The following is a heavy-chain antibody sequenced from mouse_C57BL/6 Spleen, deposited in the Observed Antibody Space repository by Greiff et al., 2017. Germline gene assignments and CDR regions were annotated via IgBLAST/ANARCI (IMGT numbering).Heavy chain of an antibody. CDR3: ARGETAQATFAY. CDR1: GYTFTSYW. Sequence: QVQLQQPGAELVMPGASVKLSCKASGYTFTSYWMHWVKQRPGQGLEWIGEIDPSDSYTNYNQNFKGKSTLTVDKSSSTAYMQLSSLTSEDSAVYYCARGETAQATFAYWGQGTLVTVSA. D-gene: IGHD3-2*02. J-gene: IGHJ3*01. CDR2: IDPSDSYT. V-gene: IGHV1-69*01.